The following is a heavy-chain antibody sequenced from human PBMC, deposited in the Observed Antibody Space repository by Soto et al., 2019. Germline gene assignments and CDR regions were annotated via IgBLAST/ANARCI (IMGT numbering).Heavy chain of an antibody. Sequence: ASVKVSCKASGYTFTSYGISWVRQAPGQGLEWMGWISAYNGNTNFAQKLQGRVSLTTDTSSTTAYMELRSLTSDDTAVYYCARDLVPGYTGFSDYWGQGTLVTVSS. V-gene: IGHV1-18*01. CDR3: ARDLVPGYTGFSDY. CDR1: GYTFTSYG. J-gene: IGHJ4*02. CDR2: ISAYNGNT. D-gene: IGHD5-12*01.